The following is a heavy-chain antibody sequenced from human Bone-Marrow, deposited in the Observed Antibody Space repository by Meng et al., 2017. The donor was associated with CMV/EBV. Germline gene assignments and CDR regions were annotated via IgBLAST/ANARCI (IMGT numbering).Heavy chain of an antibody. Sequence: SETLSLTCTVSGGFISNHYWSWIRQPPGKGLEWIGYIYYSGTAKYNPSLKSRVTISADTSNKQLSLKLRSVTAADTAMYYCARGCSSTSCYTAFVYWGQGTLVTVYS. J-gene: IGHJ4*02. V-gene: IGHV4-59*11. CDR2: IYYSGTA. D-gene: IGHD2-2*02. CDR3: ARGCSSTSCYTAFVY. CDR1: GGFISNHY.